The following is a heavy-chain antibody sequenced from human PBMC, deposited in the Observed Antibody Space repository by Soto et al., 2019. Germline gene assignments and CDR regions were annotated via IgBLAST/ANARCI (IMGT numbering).Heavy chain of an antibody. V-gene: IGHV4-4*02. D-gene: IGHD3-16*01. Sequence: QVQLQESGPGLVKPSGTLSLTCAVSGCSISSSNWWSWVRQPPGKVLEWIGEIYHSGSTNYNPSLKSSVTISVDKSKNQFSLKLSSVTAADTAVYYCARFPRLRLGEGWFDPWGQGTLVTVSS. CDR3: ARFPRLRLGEGWFDP. J-gene: IGHJ5*02. CDR1: GCSISSSNW. CDR2: IYHSGST.